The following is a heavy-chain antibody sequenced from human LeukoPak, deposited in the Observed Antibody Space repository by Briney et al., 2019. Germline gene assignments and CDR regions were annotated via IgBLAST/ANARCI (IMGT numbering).Heavy chain of an antibody. Sequence: SVKVSCKVSGGTFSSYAISWVRQAPGQGLEWMGGIIPIFGTANYAQKFQGRVTITADESTSTAYMELGSLRSEDTAVYYCARESSCTNGVCYRRPYYFDYWGQGTLVTVSS. J-gene: IGHJ4*02. V-gene: IGHV1-69*13. CDR1: GGTFSSYA. CDR2: IIPIFGTA. CDR3: ARESSCTNGVCYRRPYYFDY. D-gene: IGHD2-8*01.